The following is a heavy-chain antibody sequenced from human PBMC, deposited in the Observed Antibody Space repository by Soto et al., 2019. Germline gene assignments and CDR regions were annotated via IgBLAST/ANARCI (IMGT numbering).Heavy chain of an antibody. CDR3: EGNALVTAAPARAHWFDP. D-gene: IGHD2-2*01. J-gene: IGHJ5*02. V-gene: IGHV3-21*01. CDR2: ISSSSRYI. Sequence: PGGSLRLSRAASGFTFSSYSMNWVRQAPWKGLEWVSSISSSSRYIYYADSVKGRFTISRDNAKKSLYLQMNSLRAEDTAVYYCEGNALVTAAPARAHWFDPWGKGT. CDR1: GFTFSSYS.